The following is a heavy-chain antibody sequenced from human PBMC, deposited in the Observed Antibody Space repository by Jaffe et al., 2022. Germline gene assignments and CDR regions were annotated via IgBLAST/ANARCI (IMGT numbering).Heavy chain of an antibody. Sequence: QVQLQESGPGLVKPSETLSLTCTVSGGSISSYYWSWIRQPPGKGLEWIGYIYYSGSTNYNPSLKSRVTISVDTSKNQFSLKLSSVTAADTAVYYCASGSETYYYDSSDAAFDIWGQGTMVTVSS. J-gene: IGHJ3*02. CDR3: ASGSETYYYDSSDAAFDI. CDR2: IYYSGST. V-gene: IGHV4-59*01. CDR1: GGSISSYY. D-gene: IGHD3-22*01.